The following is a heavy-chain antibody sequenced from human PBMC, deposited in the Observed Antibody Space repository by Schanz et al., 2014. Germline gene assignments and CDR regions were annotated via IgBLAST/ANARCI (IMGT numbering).Heavy chain of an antibody. CDR2: INPYDDTI. Sequence: QVQLVQSGAEVKKPGASVKVSCKASGYTFNNHGISWVRQAPGQGLEWMGLINPYDDTIDYAKKFQGRFTMTRDTSTTTVYMELSSLRSDDTAMYYCVTEKRMESGTWAKAFDIWGQGTWVTVSS. J-gene: IGHJ3*02. D-gene: IGHD3-3*01. CDR3: VTEKRMESGTWAKAFDI. V-gene: IGHV1-18*01. CDR1: GYTFNNHG.